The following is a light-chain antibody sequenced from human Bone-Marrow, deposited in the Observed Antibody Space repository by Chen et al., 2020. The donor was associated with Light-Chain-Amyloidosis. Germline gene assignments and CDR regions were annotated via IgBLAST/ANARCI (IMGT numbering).Light chain of an antibody. V-gene: IGLV2-14*01. CDR3: SSDTITNTLV. CDR2: EVT. J-gene: IGLJ1*01. CDR1: RSDVGGDNH. Sequence: QSALTQPASVSGSPGQSITISCTGTRSDVGGDNHVSWYQQHPDKAPKLLIYEVTNRPSWVPDRYSGSKSDNTASLTISVLQTEDEADYFCSSDTITNTLVFGSGTSFTVL.